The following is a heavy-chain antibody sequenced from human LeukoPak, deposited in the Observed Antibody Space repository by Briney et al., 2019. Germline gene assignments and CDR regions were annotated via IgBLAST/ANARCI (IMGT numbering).Heavy chain of an antibody. V-gene: IGHV3-23*01. Sequence: PGGSLRLSCEVSGFTFSSYAMSWVRQATGKGLECVSAIGGSGGSTSYADSVKGRFTISRDNSKNTLYLQMISLRAEDTAVYFCAKGMVRGIINNYFDYWGQGTLVTVSS. D-gene: IGHD3-10*01. CDR1: GFTFSSYA. J-gene: IGHJ4*02. CDR2: IGGSGGST. CDR3: AKGMVRGIINNYFDY.